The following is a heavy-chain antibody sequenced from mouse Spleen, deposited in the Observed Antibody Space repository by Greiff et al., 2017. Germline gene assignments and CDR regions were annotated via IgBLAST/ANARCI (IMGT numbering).Heavy chain of an antibody. CDR3: AREKQLGLAMDY. D-gene: IGHD3-1*01. J-gene: IGHJ4*01. CDR2: IDPFNGGT. Sequence: EVQLQQSGPELMKPGASVKISCKASGYSFTSYYMHWVKQSHGKSLEWIGYIDPFNGGTSYNQKFKGKATLTVDKSSSTAYMHLSSLTSEDSAVYYCAREKQLGLAMDYWGQGTSVTVSS. V-gene: IGHV1S135*01. CDR1: GYSFTSYY.